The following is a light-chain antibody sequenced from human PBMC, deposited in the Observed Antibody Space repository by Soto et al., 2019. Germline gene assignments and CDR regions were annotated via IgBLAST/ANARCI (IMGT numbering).Light chain of an antibody. CDR2: GAY. Sequence: EIGMTQSPATLSASPGERATLPCRASENVKSNVAWWYQQKPGQTPRLLIFGAYTRASGIPGRFSGSGSGTEFTLTISSLQSEDFAVYYCQQYDDWPSFGQGTKVDIK. V-gene: IGKV3-15*01. CDR3: QQYDDWPS. CDR1: ENVKSN. J-gene: IGKJ1*01.